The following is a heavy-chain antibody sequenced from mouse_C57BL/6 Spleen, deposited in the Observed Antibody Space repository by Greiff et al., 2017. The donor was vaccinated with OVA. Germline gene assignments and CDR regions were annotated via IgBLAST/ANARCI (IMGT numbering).Heavy chain of an antibody. V-gene: IGHV1-59*01. Sequence: QVQLQQPGAELVRPGTSVKLSCKASGYTFTSYWMHWVKQRPGQGLEWIGVIDPSDSSTNYNQKFKGKATLTVDTSSITAYMLLSSLTSEFSAVSYCARPFHRYAMDYWGPGTSVTVSS. CDR1: GYTFTSYW. J-gene: IGHJ4*01. D-gene: IGHD1-2*01. CDR3: ARPFHRYAMDY. CDR2: IDPSDSST.